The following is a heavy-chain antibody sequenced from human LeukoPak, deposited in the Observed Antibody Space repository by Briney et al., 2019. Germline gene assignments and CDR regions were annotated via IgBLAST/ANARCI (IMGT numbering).Heavy chain of an antibody. J-gene: IGHJ4*02. CDR1: GFTFSIYG. CDR3: ARVGSGWGLDY. Sequence: GRSLRLSCAASGFTFSIYGMLWVRQAPGKGLEWVAFIWNDGSNKYYADSVKGRFTISRDNSKNTLYLQMNGLRAEDTAVYYCARVGSGWGLDYWGQGTLVTVSS. CDR2: IWNDGSNK. D-gene: IGHD6-19*01. V-gene: IGHV3-33*01.